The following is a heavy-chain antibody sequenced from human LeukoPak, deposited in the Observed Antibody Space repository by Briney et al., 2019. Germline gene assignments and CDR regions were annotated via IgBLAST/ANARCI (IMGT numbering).Heavy chain of an antibody. D-gene: IGHD3-22*01. CDR3: ATYYHDSSGYYYRY. V-gene: IGHV4-59*01. Sequence: PSETLSLTCTVSGGSISSYYWSWIRQPPGKGLEWIGYIYYSGSTNYNPSLKSRVTISVDTSKNQFSLKLSSVTAADTAVYYCATYYHDSSGYYYRYWGQGTLVTVSS. CDR1: GGSISSYY. J-gene: IGHJ4*02. CDR2: IYYSGST.